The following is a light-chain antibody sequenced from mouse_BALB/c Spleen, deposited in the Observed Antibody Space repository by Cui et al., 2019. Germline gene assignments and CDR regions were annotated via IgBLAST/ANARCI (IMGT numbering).Light chain of an antibody. J-gene: IGKJ4*01. V-gene: IGKV6-23*01. CDR1: QDVGTA. CDR2: WAS. CDR3: QQYSSYLLFT. Sequence: DIVMTQSHKFMSTSVGDRVSITCKASQDVGTAVAWYQQKPGQSPKLLIYWASTRHTGVPDRFTGSGSGTDFTLTISNMQSEDLADYFCQQYSSYLLFTFGSGTKLEIK.